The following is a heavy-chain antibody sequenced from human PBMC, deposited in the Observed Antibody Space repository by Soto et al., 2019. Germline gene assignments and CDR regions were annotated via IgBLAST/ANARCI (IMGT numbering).Heavy chain of an antibody. CDR1: GFTFTSSA. V-gene: IGHV1-58*02. J-gene: IGHJ6*03. D-gene: IGHD5-12*01. CDR3: ATHHSGYDFGDYYYYYYMDV. Sequence: SVKVSCKASGFTFTSSAMHWVRQARGQRLEWIGWIVVGSGNTNYAQKFQERVTITRDMSTSTAYMELSSLRSEDTAVYYCATHHSGYDFGDYYYYYYMDVRGKGTTVTVSS. CDR2: IVVGSGNT.